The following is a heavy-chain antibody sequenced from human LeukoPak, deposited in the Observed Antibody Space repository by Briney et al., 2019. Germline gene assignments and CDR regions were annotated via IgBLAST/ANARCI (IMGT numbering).Heavy chain of an antibody. Sequence: SETLSLTCSVSDDSISIYYWSWIRQPPGKGLEWIGYIDHTGSTNYNPSLNSRVTISRDTSKNHFSLELSSVTAADTAVYFCARHGDYPAYYSGRGFRNAFDIWGQGTMVTVSS. CDR2: IDHTGST. CDR1: DDSISIYY. V-gene: IGHV4-59*01. J-gene: IGHJ3*02. D-gene: IGHD3-10*01. CDR3: ARHGDYPAYYSGRGFRNAFDI.